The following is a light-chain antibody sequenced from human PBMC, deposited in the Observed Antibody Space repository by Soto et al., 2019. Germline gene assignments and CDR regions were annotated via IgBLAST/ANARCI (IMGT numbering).Light chain of an antibody. J-gene: IGLJ1*01. CDR1: NSDVGNYNY. V-gene: IGLV2-14*03. CDR3: SSYTISSTRV. Sequence: QSALTQPASLSGSPGQSITISCTGTNSDVGNYNYVSWYQHHPGKAPKLMIYDVNIRPSGVSDRFSGSKSGNTASLALSGLQPEDEAYYYCSSYTISSTRVFGTGTKLTVL. CDR2: DVN.